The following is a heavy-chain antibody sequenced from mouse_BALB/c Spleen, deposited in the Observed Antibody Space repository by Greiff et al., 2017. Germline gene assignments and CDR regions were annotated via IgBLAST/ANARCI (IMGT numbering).Heavy chain of an antibody. CDR1: GFSLTSYG. CDR3: ARKEAYDGYYRDAMDY. Sequence: VQGVESGPGLVQPSQSLSITCTVSGFSLTSYGVHWVRQSPGKGLEWLGVIWSGGSTDYNAAFISRLSISKDNSKSQVFFKMNSLQADDTAIYYCARKEAYDGYYRDAMDYWGQGTSVTVSS. J-gene: IGHJ4*01. V-gene: IGHV2-4-1*01. D-gene: IGHD2-3*01. CDR2: IWSGGST.